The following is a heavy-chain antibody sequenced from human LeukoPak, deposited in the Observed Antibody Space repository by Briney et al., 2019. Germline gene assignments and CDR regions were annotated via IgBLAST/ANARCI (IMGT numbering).Heavy chain of an antibody. V-gene: IGHV1-18*01. CDR3: ARSPNFYGSGSYPNWFDP. D-gene: IGHD3-10*01. CDR1: GYTFTSYG. CDR2: ISAYNGNT. J-gene: IGHJ5*02. Sequence: VASVKVSCKASGYTFTSYGISWVRQAPGQGLEWMGWISAYNGNTDYAQKLQGRVTMTTDTSTSTAYMELRSLRSDDTAVYYCARSPNFYGSGSYPNWFDPWGQGTLVTVSS.